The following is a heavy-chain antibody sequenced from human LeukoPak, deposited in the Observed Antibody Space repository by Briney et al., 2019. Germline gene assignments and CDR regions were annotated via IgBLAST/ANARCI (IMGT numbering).Heavy chain of an antibody. CDR1: GFTFSSYG. Sequence: GGSLRLSCAASGFTFSSYGMHWVRQAPGKGLEWVAFIRYDGSNKYYADSVTGRFTVSRDDDKNSVYLQMNSLRVEDTAVYYCARTYDFGVGPPGDAFDNWGQGTLVTVSS. CDR2: IRYDGSNK. CDR3: ARTYDFGVGPPGDAFDN. D-gene: IGHD3-3*01. J-gene: IGHJ3*02. V-gene: IGHV3-30*02.